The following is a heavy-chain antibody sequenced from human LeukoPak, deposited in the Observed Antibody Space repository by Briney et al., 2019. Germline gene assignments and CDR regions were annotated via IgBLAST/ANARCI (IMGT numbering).Heavy chain of an antibody. CDR2: IYYSGST. J-gene: IGHJ6*03. CDR1: GGSISSYY. V-gene: IGHV4-59*01. CDR3: ARHNGFDRGYYYYMDV. Sequence: KASETLSLTCTVSGGSISSYYWSWIRQPPGKGLEWIGYIYYSGSTNYNPSLKSRVTISVDTPKNQFSLKLSSVTAADTAVYYCARHNGFDRGYYYYMDVWGKGTTVTVSS. D-gene: IGHD3-9*01.